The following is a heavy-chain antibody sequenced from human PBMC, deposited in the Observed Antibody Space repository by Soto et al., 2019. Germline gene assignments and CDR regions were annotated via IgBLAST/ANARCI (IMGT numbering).Heavy chain of an antibody. CDR1: GGSFSGYY. J-gene: IGHJ4*02. D-gene: IGHD2-2*01. Sequence: QVQLQQWGTGLLKPSETLSLTCAVSGGSFSGYYWSWIRQPPGKGLEWIGEIIHTGSTNYNPSLKSRITIAVDTSKKHFSLKRSSVTDADTAVYYCARVGQPPSDYWGQGTLVTVSS. CDR2: IIHTGST. V-gene: IGHV4-34*12. CDR3: ARVGQPPSDY.